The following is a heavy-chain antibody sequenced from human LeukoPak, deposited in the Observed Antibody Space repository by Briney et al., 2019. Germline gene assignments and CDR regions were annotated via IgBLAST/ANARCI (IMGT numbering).Heavy chain of an antibody. J-gene: IGHJ4*02. CDR2: ISYDGSNK. D-gene: IGHD3-9*01. CDR1: GFTFSSYA. Sequence: GGSLRLSCAASGFTFSSYAMHWVRQAPGKGLEWVAVISYDGSNKYYADSVKGRFTISRDNSKNTLYLQMNSLRAEDTAVYYCAKAPSQTYYDILTGADTLNWGQGTLVTVSS. V-gene: IGHV3-30-3*01. CDR3: AKAPSQTYYDILTGADTLN.